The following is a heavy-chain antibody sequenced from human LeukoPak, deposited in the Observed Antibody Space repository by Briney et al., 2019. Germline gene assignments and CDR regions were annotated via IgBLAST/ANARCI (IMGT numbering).Heavy chain of an antibody. J-gene: IGHJ3*01. CDR3: VKEHVDRAFTRSFEI. V-gene: IGHV3-23*01. D-gene: IGHD3-10*01. CDR2: ISPDNT. Sequence: GGSLRLSCAASGFTFSSYAMSWVRQAPGKGLEWVSAISPDNTYYADSVKGRLTISGDDSKNTVYLQMNSPRAEDTARYYCVKEHVDRAFTRSFEIWGQGTVVTVSS. CDR1: GFTFSSYA.